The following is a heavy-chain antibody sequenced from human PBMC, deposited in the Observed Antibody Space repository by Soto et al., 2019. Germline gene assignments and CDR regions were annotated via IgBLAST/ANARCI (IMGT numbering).Heavy chain of an antibody. D-gene: IGHD3-16*01. V-gene: IGHV1-2*02. J-gene: IGHJ4*02. CDR2: ISPNSGGT. Sequence: ASVQVSYKGSGYSFTGYYMHWVRQAPGQGLELMGWISPNSGGTNYAQKFQGRVTMTRDTSISTAYMELSRLRSDDTAVYYCARQKLWGSTPVDYWGQGSLVIVYS. CDR3: ARQKLWGSTPVDY. CDR1: GYSFTGYY.